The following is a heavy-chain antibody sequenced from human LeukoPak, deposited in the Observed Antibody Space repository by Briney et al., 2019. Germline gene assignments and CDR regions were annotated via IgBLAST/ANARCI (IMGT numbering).Heavy chain of an antibody. V-gene: IGHV3-23*01. J-gene: IGHJ4*02. CDR3: AKSSYYDSSGYYREYYFDY. CDR2: ISGSGGST. Sequence: GGSLRLSCEASGFTFSTYAMSWVRQAPGKGLEWVSAISGSGGSTNYADSVKGRVTVSRDNSKSTLYLQMNSLRAEDTAVYYCAKSSYYDSSGYYREYYFDYWGQGTLVTVSS. CDR1: GFTFSTYA. D-gene: IGHD3-22*01.